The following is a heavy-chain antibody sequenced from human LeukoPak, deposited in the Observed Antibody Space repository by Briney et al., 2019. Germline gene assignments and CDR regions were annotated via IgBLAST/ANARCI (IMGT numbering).Heavy chain of an antibody. CDR2: ISSSSSYI. CDR1: GFSFGDYA. V-gene: IGHV3-21*01. CDR3: ARDSDVHCSGGSCTIFDY. Sequence: GRSLRLSCTASGFSFGDYAVSWFRQAPGKGLEWVSSISSSSSYIYYSDSVKGRFTISRDNAKKSLYLQMNSLRAEDTAIYYCARDSDVHCSGGSCTIFDYWGQGTLVTVSS. J-gene: IGHJ4*02. D-gene: IGHD2-15*01.